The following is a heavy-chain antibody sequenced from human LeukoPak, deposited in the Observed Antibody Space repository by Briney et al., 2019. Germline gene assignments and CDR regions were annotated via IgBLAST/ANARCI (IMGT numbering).Heavy chain of an antibody. CDR1: GSTFSTHA. Sequence: PGGSLRLSCAGSGSTFSTHAMHWVRQTPGMGLEWVGVVSPDGTDKYYADSVKGRFTISRDNSRNTIYLQMNSLRSEDTAVHYCAGAIGYFDYWGQGALVTVSS. CDR3: AGAIGYFDY. V-gene: IGHV3-30*03. CDR2: VSPDGTDK. J-gene: IGHJ4*02. D-gene: IGHD2-21*01.